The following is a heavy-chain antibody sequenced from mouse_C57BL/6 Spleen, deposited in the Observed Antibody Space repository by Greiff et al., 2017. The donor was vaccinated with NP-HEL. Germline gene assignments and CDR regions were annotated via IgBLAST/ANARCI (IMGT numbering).Heavy chain of an antibody. V-gene: IGHV1-82*01. Sequence: QVQLKQSGPELVKPGASVKISCKASGYAFSSSWMNWVKQRPGKGLEWIGRIYPGDGDTNYNGKFKGKATLTADKSSSTAYMQLSSLTSEDSAVYFCARREFITTVVPYYFDYWGQGTTLTVSS. J-gene: IGHJ2*01. CDR3: ARREFITTVVPYYFDY. D-gene: IGHD1-1*01. CDR2: IYPGDGDT. CDR1: GYAFSSSW.